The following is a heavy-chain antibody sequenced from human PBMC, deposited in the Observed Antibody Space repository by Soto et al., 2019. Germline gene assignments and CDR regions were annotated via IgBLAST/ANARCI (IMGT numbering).Heavy chain of an antibody. CDR1: GYTFTGYY. J-gene: IGHJ5*02. CDR3: ARGFHSSIAAYGNWFDP. Sequence: ASVKVSCKASGYTFTGYYMHWVRQAPGQGLEWMGWINPNSGGTNYAQKFQGWVTMTRDTSISTAYMELSRLRSDDTAVYYCARGFHSSIAAYGNWFDPWGQGTLVTVSS. CDR2: INPNSGGT. V-gene: IGHV1-2*04. D-gene: IGHD6-6*01.